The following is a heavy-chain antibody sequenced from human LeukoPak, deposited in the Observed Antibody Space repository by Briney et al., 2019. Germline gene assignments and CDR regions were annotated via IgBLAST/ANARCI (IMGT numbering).Heavy chain of an antibody. CDR1: GGSISSYY. V-gene: IGHV4-59*01. CDR2: IYYSGST. D-gene: IGHD2/OR15-2a*01. J-gene: IGHJ3*02. CDR3: ARFPFYGWEDAFDI. Sequence: SVTLSLTCTVSGGSISSYYWSWIRQPPGKGLEWIGYIYYSGSTNYNPSLKSRVTISVDTSKNQFSLKLSSVTAADTAVYYCARFPFYGWEDAFDIWGQGTMVTVSS.